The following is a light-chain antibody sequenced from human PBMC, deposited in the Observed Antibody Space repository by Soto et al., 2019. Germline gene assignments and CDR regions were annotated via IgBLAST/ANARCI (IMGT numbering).Light chain of an antibody. Sequence: DIRLTQSPSFLSASVGDRVTITCRASQDVSDYLAWYQHAPGKAPNLLIYAAYTLQSGVPSRFSGSGSGTEFSLTITSLQPEDFATYYCQYLNGAPTITFGQGTRLEIK. CDR2: AAY. CDR3: QYLNGAPTIT. CDR1: QDVSDY. J-gene: IGKJ5*01. V-gene: IGKV1-9*01.